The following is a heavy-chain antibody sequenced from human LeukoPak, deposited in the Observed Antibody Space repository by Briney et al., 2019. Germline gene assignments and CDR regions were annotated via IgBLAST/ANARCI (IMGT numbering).Heavy chain of an antibody. Sequence: SVEVSCKASGGTFSSYAISWVRQAPGQGLEWMGGIIPIFGTANYAQKFQGRVTITADESTSTAYMELSSLRSEDTAVYYCASREDIVVVPAAPYDAFDIWGQGTMVTVSS. J-gene: IGHJ3*02. CDR1: GGTFSSYA. CDR2: IIPIFGTA. V-gene: IGHV1-69*13. D-gene: IGHD2-2*01. CDR3: ASREDIVVVPAAPYDAFDI.